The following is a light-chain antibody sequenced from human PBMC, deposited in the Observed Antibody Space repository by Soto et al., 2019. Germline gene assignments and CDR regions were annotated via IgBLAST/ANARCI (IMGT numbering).Light chain of an antibody. CDR3: MQSLQTPLT. Sequence: DIVMTQSPLSLPVTPGEPASISCRSSQSLLYSNGYNYLDWYLQKPGQSPQLLIYLGSNRASGVPDRCSGSGSGTDFTLKISIVEAEDVGVYYCMQSLQTPLTFGGGNKVEIK. CDR2: LGS. J-gene: IGKJ4*01. CDR1: QSLLYSNGYNY. V-gene: IGKV2-28*01.